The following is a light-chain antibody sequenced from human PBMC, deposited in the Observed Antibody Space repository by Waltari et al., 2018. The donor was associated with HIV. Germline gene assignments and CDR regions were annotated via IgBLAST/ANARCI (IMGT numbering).Light chain of an antibody. V-gene: IGLV3-21*04. Sequence: YVLTQPPSVSVAPGEAARISCGGNNIEDKTVHWYQQKPGQAPVLVIYYNDDRPSGIPERVSGSNSQNTATLTISRVEAGDEADYYCQVWDDIIGPYVVFGGGTKLTVL. J-gene: IGLJ3*02. CDR2: YND. CDR3: QVWDDIIGPYVV. CDR1: NIEDKT.